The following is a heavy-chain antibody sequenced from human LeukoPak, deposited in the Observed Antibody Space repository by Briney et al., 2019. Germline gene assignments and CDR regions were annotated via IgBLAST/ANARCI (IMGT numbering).Heavy chain of an antibody. J-gene: IGHJ5*02. CDR3: ARDSRITIFGMVTLTENWFDP. CDR2: IYRGGST. CDR1: GFTVSSNY. V-gene: IGHV3-53*01. Sequence: GGSLRLSCAASGFTVSSNYMSWVRQAPGKGLEWVSVIYRGGSTYYADSVKGRFTISRDNAKNSLYLQMNSLRAEDTAVYYCARDSRITIFGMVTLTENWFDPWGQGTLVTVSS. D-gene: IGHD3-3*01.